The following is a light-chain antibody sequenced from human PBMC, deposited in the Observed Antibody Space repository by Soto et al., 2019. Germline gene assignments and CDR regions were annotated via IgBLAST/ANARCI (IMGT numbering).Light chain of an antibody. J-gene: IGKJ3*01. V-gene: IGKV1-12*01. Sequence: DLQMTQSPSSVSASVGDRVTITCRASQGIRSWLAWYQQKQGKAPKLLIYAASSLQSGVPSRFSGSGSETDFTLTISSLQPEDFATYYCQQSNSFPFTFGPGTKVDIK. CDR1: QGIRSW. CDR2: AAS. CDR3: QQSNSFPFT.